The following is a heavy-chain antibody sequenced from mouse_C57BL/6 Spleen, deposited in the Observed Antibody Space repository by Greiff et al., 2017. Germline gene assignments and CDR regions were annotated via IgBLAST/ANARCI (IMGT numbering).Heavy chain of an antibody. Sequence: QVQLQQPGAELVRPGSSVKLSCKASGYTFTSYWMHWVKQRPIQGLEWIGNIDPSDSETHYNQKFKDKATLTVDKSSSTAYMQLSSLTSEDSAVYYCARGITTVVAGCWGQGTTLSVSS. CDR1: GYTFTSYW. CDR3: ARGITTVVAGC. V-gene: IGHV1-52*01. CDR2: IDPSDSET. J-gene: IGHJ2*01. D-gene: IGHD1-1*01.